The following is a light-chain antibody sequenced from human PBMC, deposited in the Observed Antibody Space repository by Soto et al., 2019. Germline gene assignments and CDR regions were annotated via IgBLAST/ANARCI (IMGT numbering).Light chain of an antibody. CDR1: QSLLHSNGYYY. V-gene: IGKV2-28*01. CDR2: LVS. J-gene: IGKJ5*01. CDR3: QQYHLWPLT. Sequence: DIVMTQSPLSLPVTPGEPASISCRSSQSLLHSNGYYYLDWYLQKPGQSPQLLIYLVSNRASGVTDRFSGSGSGTDFTLKISRVEAEDVGVYYCQQYHLWPLTLGQGTRLEIK.